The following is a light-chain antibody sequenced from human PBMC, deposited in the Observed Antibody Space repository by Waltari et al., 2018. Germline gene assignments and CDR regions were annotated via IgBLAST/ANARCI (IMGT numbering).Light chain of an antibody. CDR3: QTGGHGTWV. V-gene: IGLV4-69*01. J-gene: IGLJ3*02. Sequence: QLVLTQSPSASASLGASVKPTCTLSTGPSSNAIAWHQQQPEKGPRYLMKVNSDGSHSKGDEIPDRFSGSSSGAERYLTISSLQSEDEADYYCQTGGHGTWVFGGGTKLTVL. CDR2: VNSDGSH. CDR1: TGPSSNA.